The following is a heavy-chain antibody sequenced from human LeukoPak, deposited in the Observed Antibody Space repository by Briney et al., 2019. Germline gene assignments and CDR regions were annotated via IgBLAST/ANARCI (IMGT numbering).Heavy chain of an antibody. CDR2: IYSGGST. CDR3: AKYGFGYSPPPWFDP. J-gene: IGHJ5*02. Sequence: GGSLRLSCAASGFTVSSNYMSWVRQAPGKGLEWVSAIYSGGSTYYADSVKGRFTISRDNSKNTLYLQMNSLRAEDTAVYYCAKYGFGYSPPPWFDPWGQGTLVTVSS. D-gene: IGHD2-15*01. CDR1: GFTVSSNY. V-gene: IGHV3-53*01.